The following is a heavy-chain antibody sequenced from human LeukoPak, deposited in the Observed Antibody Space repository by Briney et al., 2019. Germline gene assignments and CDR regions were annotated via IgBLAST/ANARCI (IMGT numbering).Heavy chain of an antibody. J-gene: IGHJ3*02. CDR3: ARGRRGVISLRGFGTFDI. Sequence: PSETLSLTCTVSGVSISSSNSYWGWIRQPPGKGLEWIGSIYYSGNTYYNASLKSQVSISIDTSKNQSSLRLTSVTAADTAVYYCARGRRGVISLRGFGTFDIWGQGTMVTVSS. V-gene: IGHV4-39*01. CDR2: IYYSGNT. CDR1: GVSISSSNSY. D-gene: IGHD3-10*01.